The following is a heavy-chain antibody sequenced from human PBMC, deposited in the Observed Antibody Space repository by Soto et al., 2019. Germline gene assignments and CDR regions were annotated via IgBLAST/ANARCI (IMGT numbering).Heavy chain of an antibody. V-gene: IGHV4-59*01. CDR3: ARGYSYLDY. CDR2: IYYSGST. D-gene: IGHD5-18*01. Sequence: QVQLQESGPGLVKPSETLSLTCTVSGGSISSYYWSWIRQPPGKGLEWIGYIYYSGSTNYNPPLKGRVSLSVDTAKSEFSLKQSSVTAADTAVYYCARGYSYLDYWGQGTLVTVSS. J-gene: IGHJ4*02. CDR1: GGSISSYY.